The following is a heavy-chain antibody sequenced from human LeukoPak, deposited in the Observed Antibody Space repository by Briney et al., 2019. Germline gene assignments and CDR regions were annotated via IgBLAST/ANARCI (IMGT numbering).Heavy chain of an antibody. CDR3: ARDPRGSSFGAGDY. CDR2: IASNSENS. D-gene: IGHD5-18*01. CDR1: GFIFDNYG. J-gene: IGHJ4*02. V-gene: IGHV3-20*04. Sequence: GGSLRLSCAASGFIFDNYGVSCVRHVPGEGLEWVSGIASNSENSGYADFVRGRFTISRDNAKNSLYLQMNSLRAEDTALYYCARDPRGSSFGAGDYWGQGTLVTVSS.